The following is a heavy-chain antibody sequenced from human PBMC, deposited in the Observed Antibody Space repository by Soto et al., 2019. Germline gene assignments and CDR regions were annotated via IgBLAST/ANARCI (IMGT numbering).Heavy chain of an antibody. V-gene: IGHV1-69*02. CDR1: GGTFSSYT. CDR2: IIPILGIA. D-gene: IGHD3-22*01. J-gene: IGHJ4*02. Sequence: QVQLVQSGAEVKKPGSSVKVSCKASGGTFSSYTISWVRQAPGQGLEWMGRIIPILGIANYAQKFQGRVTITADKSQRPGYKELGSLGSEDTGVYYCAGLAAVNTGWPLWLGYWGPGTLVPVSS. CDR3: AGLAAVNTGWPLWLGY.